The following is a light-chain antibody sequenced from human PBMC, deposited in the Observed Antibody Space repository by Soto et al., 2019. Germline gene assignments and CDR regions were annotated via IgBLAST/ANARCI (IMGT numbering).Light chain of an antibody. CDR1: QSVTSNY. CDR2: GVS. Sequence: EIVLTQSPATLSLSPGERATLSCRASQSVTSNYLAWYQQKPGQAPRLLIYGVSSRATGVPDRFSGSGSGTDLTITISRLEPEDFEVYYCQQRKSWPITFGTGTKVDIK. J-gene: IGKJ3*01. CDR3: QQRKSWPIT. V-gene: IGKV3D-20*02.